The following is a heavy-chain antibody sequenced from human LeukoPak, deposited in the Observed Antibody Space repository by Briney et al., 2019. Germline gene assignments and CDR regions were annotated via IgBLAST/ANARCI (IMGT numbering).Heavy chain of an antibody. D-gene: IGHD1-26*01. Sequence: GASVKVSCKASGYTFTSYGISWVRQAPGQGLEWMGWISAYNGNTNYAQKFQGRVTMTTDATASTAYMELRSLRSDDTAVYYCARQDSLMGSSYWGQGTLVTVSS. CDR2: ISAYNGNT. V-gene: IGHV1-18*01. CDR3: ARQDSLMGSSY. J-gene: IGHJ4*02. CDR1: GYTFTSYG.